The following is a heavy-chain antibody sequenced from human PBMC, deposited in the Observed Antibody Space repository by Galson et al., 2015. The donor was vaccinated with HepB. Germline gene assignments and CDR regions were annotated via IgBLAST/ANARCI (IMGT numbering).Heavy chain of an antibody. Sequence: CAISGDSVSSNSAAWNWIRQSPSRGLEWLGRTYYRSKWYNDYAVSVKSRITINPDTSKNQFSLQLNSVTPEDTAVYYCARDTQLWSKTRDYFDYWVQGTLVTVSS. D-gene: IGHD5-18*01. CDR3: ARDTQLWSKTRDYFDY. CDR2: TYYRSKWYN. J-gene: IGHJ4*02. CDR1: GDSVSSNSAA. V-gene: IGHV6-1*01.